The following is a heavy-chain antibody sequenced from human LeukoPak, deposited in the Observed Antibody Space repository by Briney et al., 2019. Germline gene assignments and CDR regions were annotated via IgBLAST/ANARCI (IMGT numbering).Heavy chain of an antibody. CDR1: GYTFTGYY. Sequence: ASVKVSCKASGYTFTGYYIHWVRQVPGQGLEWRGWISPNSGGRNYAQKFQGRVTMTRDTSVSTAHMELSNVRSDDTAVYYCARGTTVTTPFDYWGQGTLVTVSS. CDR2: ISPNSGGR. D-gene: IGHD4-17*01. J-gene: IGHJ4*02. V-gene: IGHV1-2*02. CDR3: ARGTTVTTPFDY.